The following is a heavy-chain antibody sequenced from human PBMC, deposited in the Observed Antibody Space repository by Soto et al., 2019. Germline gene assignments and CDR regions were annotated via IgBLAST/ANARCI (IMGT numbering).Heavy chain of an antibody. Sequence: QVQLQESGPGLVKPSQTLSLTCTVSGGSISSGGYYWSWIRQHPGKGLEWIGYIYYSGSTYYNPSLKSRVTISVDTSKNQFSLKLSSVTAADTAVYYCARVRDCTNGVCNTYDAFDIWGQGTMVTVSS. CDR1: GGSISSGGYY. D-gene: IGHD2-8*01. V-gene: IGHV4-31*03. CDR2: IYYSGST. J-gene: IGHJ3*02. CDR3: ARVRDCTNGVCNTYDAFDI.